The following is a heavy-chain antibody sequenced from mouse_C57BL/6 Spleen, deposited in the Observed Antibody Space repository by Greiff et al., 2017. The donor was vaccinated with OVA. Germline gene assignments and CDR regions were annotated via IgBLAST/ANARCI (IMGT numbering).Heavy chain of an antibody. CDR3: AKHVGGNYFAY. Sequence: VKLMESGPGLVAPSQRLSITCTVSGFSLTRYGVDWVRQPPGKGLAWLGVIWGGGNTNYNSALMSRLSISKDNSKSQVFLKMNSLQTDDTAMYYCAKHVGGNYFAYWGQGTLVTVSA. V-gene: IGHV2-9*01. CDR1: GFSLTRYG. CDR2: IWGGGNT. J-gene: IGHJ3*01. D-gene: IGHD2-1*01.